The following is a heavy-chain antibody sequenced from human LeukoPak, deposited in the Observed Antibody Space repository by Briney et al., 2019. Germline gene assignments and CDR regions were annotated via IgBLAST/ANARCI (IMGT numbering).Heavy chain of an antibody. CDR1: GGSISSGSYY. D-gene: IGHD3-3*01. Sequence: SRTLSLTCTVSGGSISSGSYYWSWIRQPAGKGLEWIGRIYTSGSTNYNPSLKSRVTISVDTSKNQFSLKLSSVTAADTAVYYCAREGYDFWSGALVYWGQGTLVTVSS. J-gene: IGHJ4*02. V-gene: IGHV4-61*02. CDR2: IYTSGST. CDR3: AREGYDFWSGALVY.